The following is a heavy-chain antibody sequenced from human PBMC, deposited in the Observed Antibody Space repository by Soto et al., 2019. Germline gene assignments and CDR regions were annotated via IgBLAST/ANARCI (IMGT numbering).Heavy chain of an antibody. V-gene: IGHV1-8*01. CDR3: ARERARGGRSPPLDYYYGLDV. CDR1: GYTFTNYD. J-gene: IGHJ6*02. D-gene: IGHD2-15*01. Sequence: QVQLVQSGAELKKPGASVKVSCEASGYTFTNYDINWVRQAAGQGLEWMGWMNPNTGNTGYAQRFQGRVTMTRNTSISTAYMELSSLRSEDTAVYYCARERARGGRSPPLDYYYGLDVWGQGTTVTVSS. CDR2: MNPNTGNT.